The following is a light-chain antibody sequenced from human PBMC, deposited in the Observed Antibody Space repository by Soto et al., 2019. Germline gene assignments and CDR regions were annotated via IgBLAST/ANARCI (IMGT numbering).Light chain of an antibody. V-gene: IGKV1-12*01. CDR3: QQANSFPLT. Sequence: DIQMTQSPSFLSASVGDRVTTTCRASQDISSWLVWYQQKPGKAPKLLIHATSGLQSGVPSRFSGSGSGTDFTLTISNLQSEDFATYYCQQANSFPLTFGGGTKVDI. CDR1: QDISSW. CDR2: ATS. J-gene: IGKJ4*01.